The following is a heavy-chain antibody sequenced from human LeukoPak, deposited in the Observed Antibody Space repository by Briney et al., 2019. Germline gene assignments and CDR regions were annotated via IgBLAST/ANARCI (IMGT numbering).Heavy chain of an antibody. CDR3: ARDLGILFFDS. D-gene: IGHD2-21*01. J-gene: IGHJ4*02. Sequence: GGSLRLSCSASGYTFSNYWMSWVRQAPGKGLEYVANIKQDGSETYYVDSVKGRFTISRDNAKNSLYLQMNSLRVEDTAVYYCARDLGILFFDSWGQGTLVTVSS. CDR2: IKQDGSET. CDR1: GYTFSNYW. V-gene: IGHV3-7*01.